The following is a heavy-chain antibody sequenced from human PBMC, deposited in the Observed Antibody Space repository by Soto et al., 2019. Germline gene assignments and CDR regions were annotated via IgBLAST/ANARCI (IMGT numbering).Heavy chain of an antibody. CDR3: ARGATLYYDFWSGWLDP. J-gene: IGHJ5*02. V-gene: IGHV4-30-4*01. CDR1: GGSISSGDYY. D-gene: IGHD3-3*01. CDR2: IYYSGST. Sequence: SETLSLTCTVSGGSISSGDYYWSWIRQPTGKGLEWIGYIYYSGSTYYNPSLKSRVTISVDTSKNQFSLKLSSVTAADTAVYYCARGATLYYDFWSGWLDPWGQGTLVTVPQ.